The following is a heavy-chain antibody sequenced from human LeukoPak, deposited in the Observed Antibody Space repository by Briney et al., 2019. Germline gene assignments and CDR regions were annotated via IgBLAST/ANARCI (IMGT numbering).Heavy chain of an antibody. CDR2: ISYDGSNK. CDR1: GFTFSSYA. J-gene: IGHJ4*02. CDR3: ARDPYYYGSGSFN. Sequence: GGSLRLSCAASGFTFSSYAMHWVRQAPGKGPEWVAVISYDGSNKYYADSVKGRFTISRDNSKNTLYLQMNSLRAEDTAVYYCARDPYYYGSGSFNWGQGTLVTVSS. V-gene: IGHV3-30-3*01. D-gene: IGHD3-10*01.